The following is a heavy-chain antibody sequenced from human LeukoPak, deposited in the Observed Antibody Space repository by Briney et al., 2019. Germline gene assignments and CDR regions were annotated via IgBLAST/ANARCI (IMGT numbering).Heavy chain of an antibody. D-gene: IGHD3-22*01. CDR2: INWNGGST. J-gene: IGHJ4*02. CDR1: GFTFDDYG. CDR3: ARDRTYDSSGLLDY. V-gene: IGHV3-20*04. Sequence: GGSLRLSCAASGFTFDDYGMSWVRQAPGKGLEWVSGINWNGGSTGYADSVKGRFTISRGNAKNSLYLQMNSLRAEDTALYYCARDRTYDSSGLLDYWGQGTLVTVSS.